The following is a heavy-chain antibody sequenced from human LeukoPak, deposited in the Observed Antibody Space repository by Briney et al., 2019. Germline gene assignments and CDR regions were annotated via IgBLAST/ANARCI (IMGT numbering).Heavy chain of an antibody. CDR2: ISAYNGNT. CDR3: ARVMGGYNYKHYFDY. V-gene: IGHV1-18*01. D-gene: IGHD5-24*01. CDR1: GGTFSSYA. J-gene: IGHJ4*02. Sequence: GESLKISCKASGGTFSSYAISWVRQAPGQGLEWMGWISAYNGNTNYAQKLQGRVTMTTDTSTSTAYMELRSLRSDDTAVYYCARVMGGYNYKHYFDYWGQGTLVTVSS.